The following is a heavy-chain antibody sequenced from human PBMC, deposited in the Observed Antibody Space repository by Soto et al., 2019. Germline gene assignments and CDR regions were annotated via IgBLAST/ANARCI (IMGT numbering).Heavy chain of an antibody. CDR2: ISAHNGTT. CDR3: ARGRYGSY. CDR1: GYTFTSYG. V-gene: IGHV1-18*01. Sequence: QVHLLQSGAEVKKPGASVKVSCKASGYTFTSYGLTWVRQAPGQGLEWMGWISAHNGTTDYAQKLQGRVIVTRETSTSTAYMELRSLISDDTAVYYCARGRYGSYWGQGALVTGSS. J-gene: IGHJ4*02. D-gene: IGHD1-1*01.